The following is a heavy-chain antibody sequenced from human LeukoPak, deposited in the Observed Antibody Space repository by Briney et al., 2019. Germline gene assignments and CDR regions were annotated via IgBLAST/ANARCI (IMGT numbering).Heavy chain of an antibody. CDR3: ARAGYCSSTSCYVGTIDY. J-gene: IGHJ4*02. Sequence: PVKVSCKTSRGTFSSYAITWVRQAPGQGLEWMGGIIPIFGTPNYAQKFQGRVTITADESTSTAYMELSSLRSEDTAVYYCARAGYCSSTSCYVGTIDYWGQGTLVTVSS. D-gene: IGHD2-2*03. CDR1: RGTFSSYA. CDR2: IIPIFGTP. V-gene: IGHV1-69*13.